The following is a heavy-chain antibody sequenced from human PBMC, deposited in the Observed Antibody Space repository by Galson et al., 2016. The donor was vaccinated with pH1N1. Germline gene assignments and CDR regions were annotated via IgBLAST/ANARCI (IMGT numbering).Heavy chain of an antibody. D-gene: IGHD1-1*01. CDR3: ASGNSYHNCHGSFEY. CDR1: GAIFRSYA. V-gene: IGHV1-69*04. Sequence: SVKVSCKASGAIFRSYAISWVRQAPGQGLEWMGKIMAIFGVVNYAQRFQGRVTITADQSTSTVCMELSSLRSDDTAVYYCASGNSYHNCHGSFEYWGKGTLVTVSS. CDR2: IMAIFGVV. J-gene: IGHJ4*02.